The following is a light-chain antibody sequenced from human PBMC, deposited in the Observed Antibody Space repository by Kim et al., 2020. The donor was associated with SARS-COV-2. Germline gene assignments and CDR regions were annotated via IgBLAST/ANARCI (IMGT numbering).Light chain of an antibody. CDR1: SFNIGNNY. CDR3: ATWDSGMSVGV. Sequence: GQKVTISCSGNSFNIGNNYVACYQQYPRTVPNNLIYDNGKRPSGIADRFSGAKSGASATLDTTGVQTGDEADYYCATWDSGMSVGVFGGGTQLTVL. CDR2: DNG. J-gene: IGLJ3*02. V-gene: IGLV1-51*01.